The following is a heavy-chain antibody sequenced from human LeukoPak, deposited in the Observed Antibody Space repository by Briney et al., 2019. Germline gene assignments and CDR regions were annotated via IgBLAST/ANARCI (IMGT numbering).Heavy chain of an antibody. J-gene: IGHJ6*02. CDR3: AREEGTISGMDV. CDR2: INPNSGGT. D-gene: IGHD3-3*01. CDR1: GYTFTGYY. Sequence: ASVKVSCKASGYTFTGYYMHWVRQAPGQGLEWMGWINPNSGGTNYAQKVQGRVTITRDTSISTAYMELSGLRSDDTAVYYCAREEGTISGMDVWGQGTTVTVSS. V-gene: IGHV1-2*02.